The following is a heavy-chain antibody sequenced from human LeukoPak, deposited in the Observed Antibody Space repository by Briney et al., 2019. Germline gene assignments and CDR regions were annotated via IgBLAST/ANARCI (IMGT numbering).Heavy chain of an antibody. CDR3: VGQLLRAV. D-gene: IGHD2-2*01. V-gene: IGHV3-7*01. CDR1: GFPFSGYY. J-gene: IGHJ6*03. CDR2: IKGDGSVQ. Sequence: GGSLRLSCTAFGFPFSGYYISWVRQAPGTGLEWLANIKGDGSVQDYVDSVKGRFTISRDNAKNSLYLQMNNLRVDDTAVYYCVGQLLRAVWGKGTTVTVSS.